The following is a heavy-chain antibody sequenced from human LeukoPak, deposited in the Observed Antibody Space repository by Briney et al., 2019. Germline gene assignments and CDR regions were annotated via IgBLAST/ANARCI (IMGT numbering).Heavy chain of an antibody. CDR3: FQYSSSPRDY. CDR2: IRSEANSYAT. J-gene: IGHJ4*02. CDR1: GFTFSGSA. V-gene: IGHV3-73*01. Sequence: PGGSLRLSCAASGFTFSGSAMHWVRQASGKGLEGVGRIRSEANSYATAYAASVKGRFTISRDDSKNTAYLQMNSLKTEDTAVYYCFQYSSSPRDYWGQGTLVTVSS. D-gene: IGHD6-6*01.